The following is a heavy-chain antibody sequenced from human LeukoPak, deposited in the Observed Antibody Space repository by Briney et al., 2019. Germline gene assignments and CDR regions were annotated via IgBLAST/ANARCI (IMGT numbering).Heavy chain of an antibody. CDR3: ARHLRSGAVDY. J-gene: IGHJ4*02. Sequence: GGSPRLSCAASGFTFSSYSMNWVRQAPGKGLEWVSSISSSSSYIYYADSVKGRFTISRDNAKNSLYLQMNSLRAEDTAVYYCARHLRSGAVDYWGQGTLVTVSS. V-gene: IGHV3-21*01. CDR2: ISSSSSYI. CDR1: GFTFSSYS. D-gene: IGHD4-17*01.